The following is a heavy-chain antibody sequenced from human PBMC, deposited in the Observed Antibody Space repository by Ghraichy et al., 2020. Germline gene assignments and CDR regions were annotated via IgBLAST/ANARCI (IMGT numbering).Heavy chain of an antibody. D-gene: IGHD3/OR15-3a*01. CDR3: AHRIPIFGPVIGDWFDS. CDR2: IYWNDDK. CDR1: GFSLSSYGVG. J-gene: IGHJ5*01. Sequence: SGPTLVKPTQTLTLTCNFSGFSLSSYGVGVGWIRQPPGKAPEWLALIYWNDDKRYSPSLRSRLTINKDTSKNQGILIMTDMDPVNTATYYFAHRIPIFGPVIGDWFDSWGQGTLLTVSS. V-gene: IGHV2-5*01.